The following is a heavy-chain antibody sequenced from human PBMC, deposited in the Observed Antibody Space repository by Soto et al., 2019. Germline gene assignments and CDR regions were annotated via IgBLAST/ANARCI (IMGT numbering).Heavy chain of an antibody. D-gene: IGHD6-19*01. CDR1: GGSISSSNW. Sequence: PSETLSLTCAVSGGSISSSNWWSWVRQPPGKGLEWIGEIYHSGSTNYNPSLKSRVTISVDKSKNQFSLKLSSVTAADTAVYYCASIGIAVAGNSSYFDYWGQGTLVTVSS. J-gene: IGHJ4*02. CDR2: IYHSGST. V-gene: IGHV4-4*02. CDR3: ASIGIAVAGNSSYFDY.